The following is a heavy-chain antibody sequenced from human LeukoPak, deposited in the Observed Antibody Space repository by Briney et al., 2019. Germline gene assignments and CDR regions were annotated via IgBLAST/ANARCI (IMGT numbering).Heavy chain of an antibody. D-gene: IGHD3-22*01. Sequence: SETLSLTCAVYGGSFTGYYWSWIRQPPGKGLEWIGEINHSGSTNYNPSLKSRVTISVDTSKNQFSLKLSSVTAADTAVYYCARGPRYYYDSSGYYRWFDPWGQGTLVTVSS. CDR3: ARGPRYYYDSSGYYRWFDP. V-gene: IGHV4-34*01. J-gene: IGHJ5*02. CDR2: INHSGST. CDR1: GGSFTGYY.